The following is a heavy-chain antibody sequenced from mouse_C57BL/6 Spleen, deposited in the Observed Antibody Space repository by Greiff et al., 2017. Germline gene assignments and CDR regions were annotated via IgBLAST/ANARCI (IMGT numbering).Heavy chain of an antibody. Sequence: QVQLQQSGDELAQPGASVQLSCQASGYTFPSSWMHWVKQRPGQGLAWIGYINPSSGYTKYNQKFKDKATLTADKSSSTAYMQLSSLTYEDSAVYYCARGQRLPFFAYRRQATLGTVFA. CDR2: INPSSGYT. CDR3: ARGQRLPFFAY. CDR1: GYTFPSSW. J-gene: IGHJ3*01. V-gene: IGHV1-7*01. D-gene: IGHD2-4*01.